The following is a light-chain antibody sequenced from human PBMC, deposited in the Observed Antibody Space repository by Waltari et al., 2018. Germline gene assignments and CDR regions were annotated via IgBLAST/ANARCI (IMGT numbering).Light chain of an antibody. Sequence: EIVMTQSPATLSVSPGERATLSCRASQRVSRNLAWYQQKPGQAPRLLIYRASTRAPGIPARFSGSGSGTEFTLTISSLQSEDFAIYYCQQYNNWPPWTFGQGTKVEIK. J-gene: IGKJ1*01. CDR3: QQYNNWPPWT. V-gene: IGKV3-15*01. CDR1: QRVSRN. CDR2: RAS.